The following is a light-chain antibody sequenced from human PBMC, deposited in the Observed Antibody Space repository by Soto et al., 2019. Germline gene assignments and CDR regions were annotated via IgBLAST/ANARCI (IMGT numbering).Light chain of an antibody. Sequence: DIQMTQSPSTLSASVGDRVTITCRASQSISSWLAWYQQKPGKAPKLLIYKAFSLESGVPSRFSGSGSGTEFTITISSLQPDDFATYYCQQYNSYSFGQGKRLENK. J-gene: IGKJ5*01. CDR1: QSISSW. CDR3: QQYNSYS. CDR2: KAF. V-gene: IGKV1-5*03.